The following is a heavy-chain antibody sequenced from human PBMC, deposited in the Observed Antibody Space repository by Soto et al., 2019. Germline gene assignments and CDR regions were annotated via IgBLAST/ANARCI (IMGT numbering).Heavy chain of an antibody. J-gene: IGHJ6*02. CDR3: ARDXRGPRVWGVDYYYGMDV. CDR2: MNPNSGNT. D-gene: IGHD3-16*01. Sequence: GASVGVSCKASGYTLTSYDINWVRQATGQGLEWMGWMNPNSGNTGYAQKFQGRVTMTRNTSISIAYMELSSLRSEDTAVYYCARDXRGPRVWGVDYYYGMDVWGQGTTFTVSS. V-gene: IGHV1-8*01. CDR1: GYTLTSYD.